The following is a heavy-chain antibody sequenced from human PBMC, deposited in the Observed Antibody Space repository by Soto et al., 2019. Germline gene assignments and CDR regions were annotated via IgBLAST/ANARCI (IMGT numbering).Heavy chain of an antibody. D-gene: IGHD6-6*01. J-gene: IGHJ4*02. CDR3: ARDLYPSSSSGGFDY. V-gene: IGHV3-33*01. Sequence: QVQLVESGGGVVQPGRSLRLSCAASGFTFSSYGMHWVRQAPGKGLEWVAVIWYDGSNKYYADSVKGRFTISRDNSKNTLYLQMNSRRAEDTAVYYCARDLYPSSSSGGFDYWGQGTLVTVSS. CDR2: IWYDGSNK. CDR1: GFTFSSYG.